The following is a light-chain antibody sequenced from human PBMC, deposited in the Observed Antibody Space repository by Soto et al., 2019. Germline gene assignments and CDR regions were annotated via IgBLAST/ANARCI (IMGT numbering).Light chain of an antibody. J-gene: IGKJ4*01. CDR1: QTISSW. V-gene: IGKV1-5*03. Sequence: DIQMTQSPSTLSASVGDRVTITCRASQTISSWLAWYQQKPGKAPKLLIYKTSNLQSGVPSRFSGSGFGTEFSLTISSLQPDDFATYYCQQYNSFSLTFGGGTRVEVK. CDR2: KTS. CDR3: QQYNSFSLT.